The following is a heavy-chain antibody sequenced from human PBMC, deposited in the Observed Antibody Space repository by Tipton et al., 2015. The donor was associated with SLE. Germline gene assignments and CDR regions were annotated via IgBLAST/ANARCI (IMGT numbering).Heavy chain of an antibody. Sequence: SLRLSCAASGFIFSSYAVHWVRQAPGKGLEWVAVISYDGSNKYYADSVKGRFTISRDNSKNTLYLQMNSLRAEDTAVYYCAKDRRQWLDSDAFDIWGQGTMVTVSS. CDR1: GFIFSSYA. D-gene: IGHD6-19*01. CDR3: AKDRRQWLDSDAFDI. V-gene: IGHV3-30*04. J-gene: IGHJ3*02. CDR2: ISYDGSNK.